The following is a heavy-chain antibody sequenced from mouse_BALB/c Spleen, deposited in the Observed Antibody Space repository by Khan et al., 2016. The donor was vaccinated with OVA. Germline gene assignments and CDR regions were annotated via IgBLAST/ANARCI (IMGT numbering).Heavy chain of an antibody. J-gene: IGHJ2*01. Sequence: VELVESGAELVRPGASVKLSCKTSGYIFTSYWIHWVKQRSGQGLEWIARIYPGTNNTYYNENLKDRATLTADKSSSTAYMQLSSLKSEDSAVYFCTREEALYYFDYWGQGTTLTVSS. CDR3: TREEALYYFDY. D-gene: IGHD3-2*02. CDR1: GYIFTSYW. CDR2: IYPGTNNT. V-gene: IGHV1S132*01.